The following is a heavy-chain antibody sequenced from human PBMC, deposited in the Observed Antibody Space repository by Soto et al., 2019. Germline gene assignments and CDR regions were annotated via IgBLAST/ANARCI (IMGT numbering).Heavy chain of an antibody. CDR3: AKDSYYDSSGYSSLAY. J-gene: IGHJ4*02. V-gene: IGHV3-30*18. CDR2: ISYDGSNK. Sequence: QVQLVESGGGVVQPGRSLRLSCAASGFTFSSYGMHWVRQAPGKGLEWVAVISYDGSNKYYADSVKGRFTISRDNSKNTLYLQMNSLRAEDTAVYYCAKDSYYDSSGYSSLAYWGQGTLVTVSS. CDR1: GFTFSSYG. D-gene: IGHD3-22*01.